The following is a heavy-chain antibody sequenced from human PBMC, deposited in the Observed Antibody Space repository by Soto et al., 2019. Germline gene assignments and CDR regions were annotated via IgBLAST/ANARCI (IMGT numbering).Heavy chain of an antibody. CDR2: IISSGSTT. D-gene: IGHD3-10*01. CDR3: AKGLGRGVGAMDV. V-gene: IGHV3-23*01. Sequence: EVQLLESGGGLVQPGGSLRLSCAASGFTISSFGMSWVRQPPGKGLEWVSGIISSGSTTYYADSVKGRFTISRDNFKKTLYLQMNSLRAEDAAVYYCAKGLGRGVGAMDVWGQGTTVTVSS. CDR1: GFTISSFG. J-gene: IGHJ6*02.